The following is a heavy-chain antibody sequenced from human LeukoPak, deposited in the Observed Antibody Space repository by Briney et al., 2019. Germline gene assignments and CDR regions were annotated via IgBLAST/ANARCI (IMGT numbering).Heavy chain of an antibody. V-gene: IGHV3-21*01. D-gene: IGHD1-7*01. CDR2: ISSSSSYI. CDR3: ARDGTGTTPWLGNWFDP. J-gene: IGHJ5*02. Sequence: GGSLRLSCAASGFTFSSYSMNWVRQAPGKGLEWVSSISSSSSYIYYADSVKGRFTISRDNAKNSLYLQMNSLRAEDTAVYYCARDGTGTTPWLGNWFDPWGQGTLVTVSS. CDR1: GFTFSSYS.